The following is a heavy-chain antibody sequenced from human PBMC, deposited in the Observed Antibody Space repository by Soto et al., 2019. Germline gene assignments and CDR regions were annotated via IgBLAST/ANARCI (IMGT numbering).Heavy chain of an antibody. CDR2: INAGNGNT. CDR1: GYTFTRYA. V-gene: IGHV1-3*01. Sequence: ASVKVSCKASGYTFTRYAMHWLRQAPGQRLEWMGWINAGNGNTKYSQKFQGRDIITRDTSASTAYMELSSLRSEDTAVYYCARGEFLSYDDYWGQGTLVTVSS. J-gene: IGHJ4*02. D-gene: IGHD3-16*01. CDR3: ARGEFLSYDDY.